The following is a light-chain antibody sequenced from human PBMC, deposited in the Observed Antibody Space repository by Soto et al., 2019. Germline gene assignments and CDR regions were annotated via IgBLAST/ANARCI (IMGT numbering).Light chain of an antibody. CDR3: QQVDSFPLT. CDR1: QAISRW. Sequence: DIQMTQSPSSVSASVGDRITITCRASQAISRWLACYQQKPGRSPNLLIYTASTLESGVPSRFSGSGSGTDFTLTISKLQPEDFATYYCQQVDSFPLTFGGGTKVEIK. V-gene: IGKV1D-12*01. CDR2: TAS. J-gene: IGKJ4*01.